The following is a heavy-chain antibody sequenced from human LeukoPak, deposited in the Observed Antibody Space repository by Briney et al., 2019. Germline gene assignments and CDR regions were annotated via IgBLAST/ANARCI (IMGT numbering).Heavy chain of an antibody. CDR1: GFTFRTYW. J-gene: IGHJ6*02. D-gene: IGHD6-19*01. CDR3: ARVYGSGWHNPLDV. Sequence: GGSLRLSCEASGFTFRTYWMDWVRQAPGKGLVWVSRIINDGSSTRYADSVKGRFTISRDNAKNTMYLQMNSLRAEDTAVYYCARVYGSGWHNPLDVWGQGTTVTVSS. CDR2: IINDGSST. V-gene: IGHV3-74*01.